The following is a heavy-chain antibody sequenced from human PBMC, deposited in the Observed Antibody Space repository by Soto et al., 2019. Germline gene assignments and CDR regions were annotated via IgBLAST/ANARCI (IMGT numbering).Heavy chain of an antibody. V-gene: IGHV5-10-1*01. CDR1: GYSFTSYW. CDR2: IDPSDSYT. D-gene: IGHD5-12*01. CDR3: ARPAYGGYDDNYFDY. Sequence: GESLKISCKGSGYSFTSYWISWVRQMPGKGLEWMGRIDPSDSYTNYSPSFQGHVTISADKSISTAYLQCSSLKASDTAMYYCARPAYGGYDDNYFDYWGQGTLVTVSS. J-gene: IGHJ4*02.